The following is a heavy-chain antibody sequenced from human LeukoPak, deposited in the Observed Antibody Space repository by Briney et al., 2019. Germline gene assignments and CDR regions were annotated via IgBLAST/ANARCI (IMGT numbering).Heavy chain of an antibody. V-gene: IGHV3-7*01. D-gene: IGHD5-24*01. CDR3: ATSRDGSKYRELSH. Sequence: PGGSLRLSCAASRFTFSNYWMNWIRQAPGKGLEWVANIKQDGSEQSYVDSVKGRFTISRHNAKNSLYLQINALRAEDTAVYYCATSRDGSKYRELSHWGQGTLVTVSS. CDR1: RFTFSNYW. J-gene: IGHJ4*02. CDR2: IKQDGSEQ.